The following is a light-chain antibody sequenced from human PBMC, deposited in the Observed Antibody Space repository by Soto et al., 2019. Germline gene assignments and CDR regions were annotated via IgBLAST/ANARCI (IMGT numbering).Light chain of an antibody. V-gene: IGLV1-47*02. J-gene: IGLJ2*01. CDR3: SAWDDSLSGPV. CDR2: STD. Sequence: QSVLTQPPSASGTPGQRVTISCSGTTSNIGTNYVYWYQQLPGMAPKLVMYSTDRRPSGVPGRFSGYKSGTSAFLAITGLRSEDEANYYFSAWDDSLSGPVFGGGTKVTVL. CDR1: TSNIGTNY.